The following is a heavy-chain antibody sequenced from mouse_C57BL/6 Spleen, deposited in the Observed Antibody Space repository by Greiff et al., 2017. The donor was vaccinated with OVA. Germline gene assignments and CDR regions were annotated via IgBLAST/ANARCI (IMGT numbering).Heavy chain of an antibody. J-gene: IGHJ2*01. V-gene: IGHV1-69*01. CDR3: ARKDGYYYYFDY. CDR2: IDPSDSYT. Sequence: QVQLQPGAELVKPGASVKLSCKASGYTFTSYWMHWVKQRPGQGLEWIGEIDPSDSYTNYNQKFKGKSTLTVDKSSSTAYMQLSSLTSEDSAVYYCARKDGYYYYFDYWGQGTTLTVSS. D-gene: IGHD2-3*01. CDR1: GYTFTSYW.